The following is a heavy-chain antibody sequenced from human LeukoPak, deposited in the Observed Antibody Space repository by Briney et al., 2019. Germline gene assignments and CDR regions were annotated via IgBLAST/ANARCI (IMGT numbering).Heavy chain of an antibody. CDR1: GGTFSSHA. J-gene: IGHJ5*02. V-gene: IGHV1-69*10. Sequence: SVKVSCKASGGTFSSHAINWVRQAPGQGLQWMGEIMPILGTTKYAQKFQGRVTITADTSTSTVYMELRSLRSEDTAVYYCTRRVDGWYGFDLWGQGTLVTVSS. CDR3: TRRVDGWYGFDL. CDR2: IMPILGTT. D-gene: IGHD6-19*01.